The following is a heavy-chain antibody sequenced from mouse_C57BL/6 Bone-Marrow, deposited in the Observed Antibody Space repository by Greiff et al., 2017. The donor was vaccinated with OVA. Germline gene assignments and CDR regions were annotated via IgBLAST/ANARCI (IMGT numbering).Heavy chain of an antibody. CDR1: GYTFTSYW. D-gene: IGHD3-3*01. J-gene: IGHJ3*01. CDR2: IYPSDSET. CDR3: ASGDRGWFAY. Sequence: QVQLKQSGAELVRPGSSVKLSCKASGYTFTSYWMDWVKQRPGQGLEWIGNIYPSDSETHYNQKLKDKATLTVDKSSSTAYMQLSSLTSEDSAVYYCASGDRGWFAYWGQGTLVTVSA. V-gene: IGHV1-61*01.